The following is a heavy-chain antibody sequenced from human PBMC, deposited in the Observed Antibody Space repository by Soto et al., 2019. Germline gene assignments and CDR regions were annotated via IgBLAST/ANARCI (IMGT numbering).Heavy chain of an antibody. CDR2: IKSKTDGGTT. J-gene: IGHJ3*02. CDR1: GFTFSNAW. V-gene: IGHV3-15*01. CDR3: TTVPLRYLDWLFQGDAFDI. D-gene: IGHD3-9*01. Sequence: GGSLRLSCAASGFTFSNAWMSWVRQAPGKGLEWVGRIKSKTDGGTTDYAAPVKGRFTISRDDSKNTLYLQMNSLKTEDTAVYYCTTVPLRYLDWLFQGDAFDIWGQGTMVTVSS.